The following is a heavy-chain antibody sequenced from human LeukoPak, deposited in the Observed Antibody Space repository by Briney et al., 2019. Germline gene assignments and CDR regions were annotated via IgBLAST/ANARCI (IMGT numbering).Heavy chain of an antibody. V-gene: IGHV1-46*01. CDR3: ARDVGSGTYMFDF. Sequence: ASVKVSCKASGYTFSSYYIHWVRQAPGQGLEWMGTINPGRDSTSYAQRFQGRVIMTRDTSTSTVDMDLSSLRSDDTAVYYCARDVGSGTYMFDFWGQGTLVTVSS. J-gene: IGHJ4*02. CDR1: GYTFSSYY. CDR2: INPGRDST. D-gene: IGHD6-19*01.